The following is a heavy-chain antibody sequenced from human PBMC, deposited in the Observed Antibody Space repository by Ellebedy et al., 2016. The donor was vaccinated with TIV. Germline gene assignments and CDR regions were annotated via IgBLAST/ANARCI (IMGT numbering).Heavy chain of an antibody. J-gene: IGHJ4*02. D-gene: IGHD6-13*01. CDR2: INPNSGGT. CDR1: GYTFTGYY. CDR3: ARVVMRRIAAAGNNGEDY. Sequence: ASVKVSCXASGYTFTGYYMHWVRQAPGQGLEWMGWINPNSGGTNYAQKFQGRVTMTRDTSISTAYMELSRLRSDDTAVYYCARVVMRRIAAAGNNGEDYWGQGTLVTVSS. V-gene: IGHV1-2*02.